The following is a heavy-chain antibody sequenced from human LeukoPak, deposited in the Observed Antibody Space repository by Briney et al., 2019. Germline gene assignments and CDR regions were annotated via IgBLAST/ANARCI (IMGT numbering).Heavy chain of an antibody. D-gene: IGHD5-18*01. CDR3: ARVGYSDAFDI. J-gene: IGHJ3*02. CDR1: GFTFSSHA. V-gene: IGHV3-30-3*01. CDR2: ISYDGSNK. Sequence: PGGSLRLSCAASGFTFSSHAMHWVRQAPGKGLEWVAVISYDGSNKYYADSVKGRFTISRDNSKNTLYLQMNSLRAEDTAVYYCARVGYSDAFDIWGQGTMVTVSS.